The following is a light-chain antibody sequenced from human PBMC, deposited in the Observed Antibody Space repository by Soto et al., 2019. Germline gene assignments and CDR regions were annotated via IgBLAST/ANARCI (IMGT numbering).Light chain of an antibody. J-gene: IGKJ1*01. V-gene: IGKV1-17*01. Sequence: DIQMTQFPSSLSASVGDRVTITCRASQGIRNDLAWYQQKPGKAPKRLIYAASSLQGGVPSRFSGSGSETEFTLAISSLQPEYFATFYCLQHSTYPLTFGQGTKVEIK. CDR3: LQHSTYPLT. CDR1: QGIRND. CDR2: AAS.